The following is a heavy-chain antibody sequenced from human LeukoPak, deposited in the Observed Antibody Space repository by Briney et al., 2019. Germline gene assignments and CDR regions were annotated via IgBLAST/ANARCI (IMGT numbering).Heavy chain of an antibody. CDR1: GYTFTGYY. V-gene: IGHV1-2*02. Sequence: ASVKVSCKASGYTFTGYYMHWVRQAPGQGLEWMGWINPNSGGTNYAQKFQGRVTMTRDTSISTAYMELSSLRSEDTAVYYCASPGYSSSSAFDYWGQGTLVTVSS. CDR3: ASPGYSSSSAFDY. CDR2: INPNSGGT. J-gene: IGHJ4*02. D-gene: IGHD6-6*01.